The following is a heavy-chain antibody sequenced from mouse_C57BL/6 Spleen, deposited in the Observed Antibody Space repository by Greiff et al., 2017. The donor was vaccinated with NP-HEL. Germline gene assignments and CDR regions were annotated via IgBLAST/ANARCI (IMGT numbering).Heavy chain of an antibody. V-gene: IGHV1-82*01. D-gene: IGHD5-1*01. J-gene: IGHJ4*01. CDR2: IYPGDGDT. CDR3: ARREYGAMGY. CDR1: GYAFSSSW. Sequence: VQLQESGPELVKPGASVKISCKASGYAFSSSWMNWVKQRPGKGLEWIGRIYPGDGDTNYNGKFKGKATLTADKSSSTAYMQLSSLTSEDSAVYFCARREYGAMGYWGQGTSVTVSS.